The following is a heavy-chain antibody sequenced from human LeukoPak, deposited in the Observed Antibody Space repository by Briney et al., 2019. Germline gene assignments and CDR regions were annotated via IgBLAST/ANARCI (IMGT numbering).Heavy chain of an antibody. D-gene: IGHD1-1*01. CDR2: IGGSGSTT. V-gene: IGHV3-23*01. J-gene: IGHJ4*02. CDR1: GFTFSSYS. CDR3: AKVDYWSPENYFDS. Sequence: GGSLRLSCAVSGFTFSSYSMSWVRQAPGKGLEWVSSIGGSGSTTYYADSVKGRFTISRDNSQNTVFLQMNSLRVEDTAVYYCAKVDYWSPENYFDSWGQGTLVTVSS.